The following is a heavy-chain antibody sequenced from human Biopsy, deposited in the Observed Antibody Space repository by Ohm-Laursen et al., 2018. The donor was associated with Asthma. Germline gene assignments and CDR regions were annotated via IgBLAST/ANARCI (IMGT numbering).Heavy chain of an antibody. CDR2: IYYSGST. J-gene: IGHJ4*02. Sequence: SQTLSPTCTVSGGSISSGDYYWSWIRQPPGKGLEWIGYIYYSGSTYYNPSLKSRVTISVDTSKNQFSLKLTSVTAADTAVYYCARDFGGWYYFDNWGQGSLVTVSS. D-gene: IGHD3-3*01. CDR3: ARDFGGWYYFDN. CDR1: GGSISSGDYY. V-gene: IGHV4-30-4*01.